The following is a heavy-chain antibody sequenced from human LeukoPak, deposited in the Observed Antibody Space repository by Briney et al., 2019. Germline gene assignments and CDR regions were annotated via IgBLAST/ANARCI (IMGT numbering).Heavy chain of an antibody. V-gene: IGHV3-48*03. D-gene: IGHD2-21*01. CDR2: ISSSGSTI. J-gene: IGHJ4*02. CDR3: AKAPVTSCRGAYCYPFDY. CDR1: GFTFSSYE. Sequence: GGSLRLSCAASGFTFSSYEMNWVRQAPGKGLEWVSYISSSGSTIYYADSVRGRFTISRDNSKNTLYLQMNSLRAEDAAVYFCAKAPVTSCRGAYCYPFDYWGQGTLVTVSS.